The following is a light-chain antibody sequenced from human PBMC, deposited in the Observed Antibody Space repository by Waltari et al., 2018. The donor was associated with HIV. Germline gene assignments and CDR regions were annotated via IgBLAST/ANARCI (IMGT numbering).Light chain of an antibody. CDR1: ALAKQY. J-gene: IGLJ2*01. V-gene: IGLV3-25*03. CDR3: QSADSGGTWDVV. CDR2: KDH. Sequence: SYELTQLPSVSVSPGQTARNTCSGDALAKQYAYWYQQKPGQALVLMMAKDHERPSGTPERFSGSSSGRTVTLTISGVQAEDEADYYCQSADSGGTWDVVFGGGTKLTVL.